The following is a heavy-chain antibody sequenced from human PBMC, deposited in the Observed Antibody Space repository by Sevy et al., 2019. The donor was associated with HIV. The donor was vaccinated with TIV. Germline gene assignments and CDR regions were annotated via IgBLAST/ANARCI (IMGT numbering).Heavy chain of an antibody. D-gene: IGHD3-3*01. CDR1: GLSVGDNF. Sequence: GGSLRLSCAASGLSVGDNFMSWVRQAPGKGLEWVSVIYIGHNTYYADSVKGRFTIARDNAKNTLYLQMNSLRVEDTAVYYCARGKHVSDYYGSFDYGGQGTLVTVSS. CDR3: ARGKHVSDYYGSFDY. CDR2: IYIGHNT. J-gene: IGHJ4*02. V-gene: IGHV3-53*01.